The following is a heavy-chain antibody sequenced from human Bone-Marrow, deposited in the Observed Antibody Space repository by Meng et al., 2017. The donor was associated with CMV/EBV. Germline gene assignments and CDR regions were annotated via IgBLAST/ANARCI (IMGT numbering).Heavy chain of an antibody. J-gene: IGHJ6*02. V-gene: IGHV1-18*01. CDR3: ARGGSGYSYEYYYYGMDV. D-gene: IGHD5-18*01. Sequence: ASVKVSCKASGYRFTSYGISWVRQAPGQGLEWMGWISGFDGHTNDAQQFQGRVTMTIDTPTSTAYMELSSLRSEDTAVYYCARGGSGYSYEYYYYGMDVWGQGTTVTVSS. CDR2: ISGFDGHT. CDR1: GYRFTSYG.